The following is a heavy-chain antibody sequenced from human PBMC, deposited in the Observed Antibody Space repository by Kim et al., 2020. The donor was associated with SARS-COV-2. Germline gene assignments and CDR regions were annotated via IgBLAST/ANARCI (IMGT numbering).Heavy chain of an antibody. CDR1: GFTFSSYS. J-gene: IGHJ4*02. V-gene: IGHV3-21*01. CDR2: ISSGSSYI. Sequence: GGSLRLSCAASGFTFSSYSMNWVRQAPGKGLEWVSSISSGSSYIYYADSVKGRFTISRDNAKNSLYLQMNSLRAEDTAVYYCARLWYSSSSGFDYWGQGTLVTVSS. D-gene: IGHD6-6*01. CDR3: ARLWYSSSSGFDY.